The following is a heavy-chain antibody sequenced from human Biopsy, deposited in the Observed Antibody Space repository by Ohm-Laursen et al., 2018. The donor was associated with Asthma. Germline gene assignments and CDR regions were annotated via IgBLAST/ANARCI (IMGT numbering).Heavy chain of an antibody. CDR3: ARKAGSCISRTCYSLDF. D-gene: IGHD2-2*01. J-gene: IGHJ4*02. Sequence: SVTASCKSLGGTFNTYVIGSVRQAPGQGLEWMGGINFVFGTTIYPQKFQVRVTITADDSTSSVYMELSSLRSEDTAVYYCARKAGSCISRTCYSLDFWGQGTLVTVSS. V-gene: IGHV1-69*13. CDR1: GGTFNTYV. CDR2: INFVFGTT.